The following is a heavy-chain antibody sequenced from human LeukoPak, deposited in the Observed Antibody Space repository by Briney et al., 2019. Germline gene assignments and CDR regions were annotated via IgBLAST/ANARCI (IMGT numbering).Heavy chain of an antibody. J-gene: IGHJ2*01. CDR3: ARPRNDYGDYVKYYFDT. CDR1: GGSISSYY. V-gene: IGHV4-59*08. Sequence: PSETLSLTCSVSGGSISSYYWSWIRQPPGKGLEWIGDIYYSGSTKNNPSLESRVTISIDTSKNQFSLKISSVTAADTAVYYCARPRNDYGDYVKYYFDTWGRGTKVTVSS. D-gene: IGHD4-17*01. CDR2: IYYSGST.